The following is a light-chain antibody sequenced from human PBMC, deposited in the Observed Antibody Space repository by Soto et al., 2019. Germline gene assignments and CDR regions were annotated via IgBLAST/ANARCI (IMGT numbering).Light chain of an antibody. V-gene: IGKV1-39*02. Sequence: DVHMTQSQSCPYAALGDRVTITFRASQTIYSYLNWYQQRPGAAPKLLISTASSLQSGVPSRFSGSGSGTEFTLTICILQPDDLATYCCVPYNPYSPFAHGSMVAIK. CDR1: QTIYSY. CDR3: VPYNPYSP. CDR2: TAS. J-gene: IGKJ3*01.